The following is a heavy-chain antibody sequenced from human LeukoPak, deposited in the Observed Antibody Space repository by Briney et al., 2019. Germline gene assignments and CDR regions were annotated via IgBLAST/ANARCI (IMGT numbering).Heavy chain of an antibody. CDR3: ARASAVAGTRDY. CDR2: IKQDGSEK. D-gene: IGHD6-19*01. V-gene: IGHV3-7*01. J-gene: IGHJ4*02. CDR1: GFSFSSYW. Sequence: PGGSLRLSCTASGFSFSSYWMSWVRQAPGKGLEWVANIKQDGSEKYYVDSVKGRFTISRDNAKNSLYLQMNSLRAEDSALYYCARASAVAGTRDYWGQGTLVTVSS.